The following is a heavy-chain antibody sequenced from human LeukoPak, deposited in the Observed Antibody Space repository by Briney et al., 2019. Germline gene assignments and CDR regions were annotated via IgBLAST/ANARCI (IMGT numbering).Heavy chain of an antibody. CDR2: IYHSGST. Sequence: SETLSLTCTVSGYSISSGYYWGWIRQPPGKGLEWIGSIYHSGSTYYNPSLKSRVTISVDTSKNQFSLKLSSVTAADTAVYYCARAFSSWSPVVDYWGQGTLVTVSS. V-gene: IGHV4-38-2*02. CDR1: GYSISSGYY. J-gene: IGHJ4*02. D-gene: IGHD6-13*01. CDR3: ARAFSSWSPVVDY.